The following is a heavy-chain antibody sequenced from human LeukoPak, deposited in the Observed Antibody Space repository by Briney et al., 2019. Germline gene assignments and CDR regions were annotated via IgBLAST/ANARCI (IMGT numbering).Heavy chain of an antibody. D-gene: IGHD3-22*01. CDR1: GGSISSYY. CDR2: IYYSGST. Sequence: PSETLSLTCTVSGGSISSYYWSWIRQPPGKGLEWVGYIYYSGSTNYNPSLKSRVTISVDTSKNQFSLKLSSVTAADTAVYYCARGPAYYYDSSGYIYYYYYYMDVWGKGTTVTVSS. V-gene: IGHV4-59*01. J-gene: IGHJ6*03. CDR3: ARGPAYYYDSSGYIYYYYYYMDV.